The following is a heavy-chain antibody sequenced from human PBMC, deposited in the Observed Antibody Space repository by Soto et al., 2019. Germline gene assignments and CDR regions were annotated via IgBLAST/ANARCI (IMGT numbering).Heavy chain of an antibody. V-gene: IGHV4-34*01. J-gene: IGHJ4*02. CDR3: ARTARFDY. CDR2: INHSGST. Sequence: QVQVQQWGAGLLKPTETLSLTCAVYGGSFSGYYWSWIRQPPGKGLEWIGEINHSGSTHYNPSLKSRVTISVDTSKHQFSLRLSSVTAADTAVYYCARTARFDYWGRGTLVTVSS. CDR1: GGSFSGYY.